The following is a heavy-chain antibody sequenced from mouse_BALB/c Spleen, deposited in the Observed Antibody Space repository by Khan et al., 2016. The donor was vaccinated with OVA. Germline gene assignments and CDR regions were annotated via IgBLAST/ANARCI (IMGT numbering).Heavy chain of an antibody. D-gene: IGHD2-4*01. CDR1: GYTFTSYW. V-gene: IGHV1S81*02. CDR3: ARSTMIYWYFDG. CDR2: INPSNGLT. Sequence: QVQLQQPGTELVKPGASVKLSCKASGYTFTSYWIHWVKQRPGQGLEWIGEINPSNGLTNYHDRFKNKATLTVDKSSNTAYMQLSSLTSEDSTVYYSARSTMIYWYFDGWGAGTTVTVSS. J-gene: IGHJ1*01.